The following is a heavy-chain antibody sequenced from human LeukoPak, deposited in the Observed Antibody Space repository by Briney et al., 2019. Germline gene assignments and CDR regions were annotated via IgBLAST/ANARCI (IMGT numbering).Heavy chain of an antibody. Sequence: PSETLSLTCAVCGGSFRGYYWSWIRQPPGKGLEWIGELNDRGSTNYNPSLKIRVTLSGDTSKTQFSLKLSSVTAADTAVYYCARAGYCTNGVCYTGRVDYWGQGTLVTVSS. J-gene: IGHJ4*02. CDR1: GGSFRGYY. CDR2: LNDRGST. V-gene: IGHV4-34*01. CDR3: ARAGYCTNGVCYTGRVDY. D-gene: IGHD2-8*01.